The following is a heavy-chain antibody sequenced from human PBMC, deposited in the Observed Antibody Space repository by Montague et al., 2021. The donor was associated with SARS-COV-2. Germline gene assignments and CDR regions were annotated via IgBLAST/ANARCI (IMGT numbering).Heavy chain of an antibody. D-gene: IGHD3-10*01. CDR1: GGSITSHS. CDR2: INYSGGT. V-gene: IGHV4-59*11. J-gene: IGHJ5*02. CDR3: ARATTVRGAVNWFDP. Sequence: SETLSLTCNVSGGSITSHSWCWIWQPPGKGLEWIGYINYSGGTNYNLXXXSRVTVSVDTTKNQYQLKVTSVIAADTAVYYCARATTVRGAVNWFDPWGQGTQVIVSS.